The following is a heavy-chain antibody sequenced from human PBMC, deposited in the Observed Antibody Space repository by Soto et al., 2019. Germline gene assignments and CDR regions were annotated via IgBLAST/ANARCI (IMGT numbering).Heavy chain of an antibody. CDR2: INPSTGAT. J-gene: IGHJ4*02. CDR1: GYTFTAYY. CDR3: ARDDHRSGEY. D-gene: IGHD3-10*01. V-gene: IGHV1-2*02. Sequence: ASVKVSCKASGYTFTAYYMHWVRQAPGQGLEWMGWINPSTGATNYAQKFQGRVTLTRDTSVTTAYMELSRLRSDDTAVYYCARDDHRSGEYWGQGALVTVSS.